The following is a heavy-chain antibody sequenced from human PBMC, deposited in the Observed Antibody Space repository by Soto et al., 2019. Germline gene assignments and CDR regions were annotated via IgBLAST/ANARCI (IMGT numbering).Heavy chain of an antibody. CDR2: ISYDGSNK. Sequence: QVQLVESGGGVVQPGRSLRLSCAASGFTFSSYGMHWVRQAPGKGLEWVAVISYDGSNKYYADSVKGRFTISRDNSKNTLYLQMNSLIAEDTAVYYCAKSIAAAGTDPDYWGQGTLVTVSS. D-gene: IGHD6-13*01. V-gene: IGHV3-30*18. CDR1: GFTFSSYG. CDR3: AKSIAAAGTDPDY. J-gene: IGHJ4*02.